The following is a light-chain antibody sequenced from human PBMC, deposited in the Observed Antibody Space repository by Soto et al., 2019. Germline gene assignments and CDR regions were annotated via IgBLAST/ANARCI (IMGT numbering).Light chain of an antibody. CDR3: QVWDNNSDHYV. Sequence: SYELTQPASVSVAPGQTAMITCGGNNIGSKSVHWYQQKPGQAPVLVVYDDNDRPSGIPERFSGSSSGNTATLIISRVEAGDEAYYYCQVWDNNSDHYVFGTGTKLTVL. CDR2: DDN. V-gene: IGLV3-21*02. J-gene: IGLJ1*01. CDR1: NIGSKS.